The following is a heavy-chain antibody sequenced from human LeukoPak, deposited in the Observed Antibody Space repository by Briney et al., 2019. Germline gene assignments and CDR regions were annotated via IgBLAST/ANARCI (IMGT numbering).Heavy chain of an antibody. J-gene: IGHJ6*03. Sequence: GWSLRLSCAASGFTFSSYGMHWVRQAPGKGLDWVAFIRYDGSNKYCADSVKGRFTVSRDNSKNTLYLQMNSLRAEDTAVYYCAKDKSDYGDYSYMDVWGKGTTVTVSS. CDR1: GFTFSSYG. CDR3: AKDKSDYGDYSYMDV. D-gene: IGHD4-17*01. V-gene: IGHV3-30*02. CDR2: IRYDGSNK.